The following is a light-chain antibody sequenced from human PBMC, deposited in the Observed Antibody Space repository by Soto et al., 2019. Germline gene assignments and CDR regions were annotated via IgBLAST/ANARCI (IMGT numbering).Light chain of an antibody. Sequence: EIVLTQSPGTLSLSPGERATLSCRASQSITSNYLAWYQQKPGQAPRLLIYHASTRATGIPARFSGSGSGTEFTLTISSLQSEDFAVYYCQQYNQWPPWTFGQGTKVDNK. J-gene: IGKJ1*01. V-gene: IGKV3D-15*01. CDR3: QQYNQWPPWT. CDR1: QSITSN. CDR2: HAS.